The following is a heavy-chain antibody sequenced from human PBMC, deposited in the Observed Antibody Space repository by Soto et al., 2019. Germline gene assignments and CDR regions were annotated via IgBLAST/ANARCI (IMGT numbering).Heavy chain of an antibody. V-gene: IGHV3-74*01. CDR1: GFTFSSYW. Sequence: EVQLVESGGGLVQPGGSLRLSCAASGFTFSSYWMHWVRQAPGKGLVWVSRINSDGSSTSYADSVKGRFTISRDNAKNTLYLQMNSVRAEDTAVYYCARVGPIAAAGYYYYGMDVWGQGTTVTVSS. J-gene: IGHJ6*02. CDR2: INSDGSST. CDR3: ARVGPIAAAGYYYYGMDV. D-gene: IGHD6-13*01.